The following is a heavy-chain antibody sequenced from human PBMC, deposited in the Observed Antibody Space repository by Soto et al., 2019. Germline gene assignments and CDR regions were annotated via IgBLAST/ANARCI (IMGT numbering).Heavy chain of an antibody. CDR3: AKDKSAVTTGWFDP. J-gene: IGHJ5*02. CDR2: ISWNSGSI. D-gene: IGHD4-17*01. V-gene: IGHV3-9*01. Sequence: EVQLVESGGGLVQPGRSLRLYCAASGFTFDDYAMHWVRQAPGKGLEWVSGISWNSGSIGYADSVKGRFTISRDNAKNSLYLQMNSLRAEDTALYYCAKDKSAVTTGWFDPWGQGTLVTVSS. CDR1: GFTFDDYA.